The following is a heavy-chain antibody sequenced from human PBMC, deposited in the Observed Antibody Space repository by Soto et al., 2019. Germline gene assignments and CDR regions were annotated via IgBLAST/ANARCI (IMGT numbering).Heavy chain of an antibody. CDR2: IYPVDSNT. Sequence: PXESLKISCKGSGYSCTTYWIGWVRQIPGKGLEWMGIIYPVDSNTRYSPSFQGQVTISVDKSISTVWLQWSSLKASDTAMYYCAGLPPYCSDGVCNYREPHGWFDPWGQGTLVTVSS. J-gene: IGHJ5*02. CDR3: AGLPPYCSDGVCNYREPHGWFDP. CDR1: GYSCTTYW. D-gene: IGHD2-8*01. V-gene: IGHV5-51*01.